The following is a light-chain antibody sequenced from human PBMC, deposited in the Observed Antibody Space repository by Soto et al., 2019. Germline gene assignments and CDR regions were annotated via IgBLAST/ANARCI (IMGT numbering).Light chain of an antibody. CDR1: QSISSY. Sequence: DIQMTQSPSSLSAYVGDRVTITCRASQSISSYLNWYQQKPGKAPKLLSYAASSLQSGVPSRFSGSGSGTDFTLTISSLQPEDFATYYCQQSYSTPYTFGQGTKLEIK. CDR3: QQSYSTPYT. V-gene: IGKV1-39*01. J-gene: IGKJ2*01. CDR2: AAS.